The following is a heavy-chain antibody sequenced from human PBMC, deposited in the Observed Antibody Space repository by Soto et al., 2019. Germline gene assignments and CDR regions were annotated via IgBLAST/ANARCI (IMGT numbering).Heavy chain of an antibody. Sequence: GGSLRLSCAASGFTFSSYGMHWVRQAPGKGLEWVAVIWYDGSNKYYADSVKGRFTISRDNSKNTLYLQMNSLRAEDTAVYYCAMEEYAGYSSSKNAIWFDHWGQGALVTVSS. D-gene: IGHD6-19*01. CDR1: GFTFSSYG. V-gene: IGHV3-33*01. CDR3: AMEEYAGYSSSKNAIWFDH. CDR2: IWYDGSNK. J-gene: IGHJ5*02.